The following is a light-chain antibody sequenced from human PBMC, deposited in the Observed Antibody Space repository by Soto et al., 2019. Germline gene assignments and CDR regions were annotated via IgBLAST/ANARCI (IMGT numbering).Light chain of an antibody. CDR1: QSVSSN. CDR3: QQYKNWPPLT. CDR2: GAF. Sequence: EIVMTQSPATLSVSPGERVTLSCRASQSVSSNLAWYQQKPGQAPRLLIYGAFTGATGIPVRFSGSGSGTEFTLTISSLQSEDFAVYYCQQYKNWPPLTFGGGTKVEIK. J-gene: IGKJ4*01. V-gene: IGKV3-15*01.